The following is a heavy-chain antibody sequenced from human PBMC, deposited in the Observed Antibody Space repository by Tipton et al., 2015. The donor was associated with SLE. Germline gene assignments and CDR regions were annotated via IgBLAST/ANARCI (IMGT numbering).Heavy chain of an antibody. D-gene: IGHD2-15*01. CDR2: ISRGGDDT. CDR3: TRDSLGDIVTLWHFDL. J-gene: IGHJ2*01. CDR1: GFTFSIYA. Sequence: SLRLSCAASGFTFSIYAMNWVRQAPGKGLEWVSTISRGGDDTYYADSVKGRFTISRDNSRNTLYLQLSSLRAEDTAIYYCTRDSLGDIVTLWHFDLWGRGTLVTVSS. V-gene: IGHV3-23*01.